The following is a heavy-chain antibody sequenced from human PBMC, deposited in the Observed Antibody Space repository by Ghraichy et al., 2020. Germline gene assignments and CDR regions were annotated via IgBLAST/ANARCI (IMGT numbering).Heavy chain of an antibody. CDR2: ISYDGNNK. D-gene: IGHD5-18*01. V-gene: IGHV3-30*04. CDR1: GFTFSRYA. J-gene: IGHJ4*02. CDR3: ARDRDIYGYGSVGY. Sequence: AGSLRLSCAASGFTFSRYAIHCVRQAPGKGLEWVAVISYDGNNKYYADSVKGRFTVSRDNSKNTLYLQMNSLRPEDTAVYYCARDRDIYGYGSVGYWGQGTLVTVSS.